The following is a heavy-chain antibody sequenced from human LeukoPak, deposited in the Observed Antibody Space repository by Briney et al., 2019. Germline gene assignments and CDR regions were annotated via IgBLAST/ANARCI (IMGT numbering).Heavy chain of an antibody. CDR2: IKQDGSEK. J-gene: IGHJ4*02. V-gene: IGHV3-7*03. Sequence: GGSLRLSCAASGFTFSSYWMSWVRQAPGKGLEWVANIKQDGSEKYYVDSVKGRFTISRDNAKNSLYLQMNSLRAEDTAVYYCASAVCGGSCYPRVGLGYFDYWGQGTLVTVSS. D-gene: IGHD2-15*01. CDR1: GFTFSSYW. CDR3: ASAVCGGSCYPRVGLGYFDY.